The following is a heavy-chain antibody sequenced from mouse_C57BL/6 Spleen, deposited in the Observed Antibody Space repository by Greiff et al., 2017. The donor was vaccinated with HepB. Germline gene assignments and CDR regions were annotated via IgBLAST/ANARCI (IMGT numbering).Heavy chain of an antibody. CDR2: IRLKSDNYAT. CDR1: GFTFSNYW. CDR3: TGGGYYSDY. J-gene: IGHJ2*01. V-gene: IGHV6-3*01. Sequence: EVKLEESGGGLVQPGGSMKLSCVASGFTFSNYWMNWVRQSPEKGLEWVAQIRLKSDNYATHYAESVKGRFTISRDDSKSSVYLQMNNLRAEDTGIYYCTGGGYYSDYWGQGTTLTVSS. D-gene: IGHD1-1*02.